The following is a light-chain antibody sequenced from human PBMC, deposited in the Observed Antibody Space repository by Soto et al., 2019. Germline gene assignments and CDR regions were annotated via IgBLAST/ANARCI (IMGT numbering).Light chain of an antibody. CDR2: DAF. CDR3: QQYDNLPIT. J-gene: IGKJ5*01. CDR1: QDISDS. Sequence: DIQMTQSPSSLSASVGDRVTITCQASQDISDSLNWYQLKPGKAPNLLIYDAFELETAVPSRFSGSRSGTDFALTIRNLQPEDIATYYCQQYDNLPITFGQGTRLDIK. V-gene: IGKV1-33*01.